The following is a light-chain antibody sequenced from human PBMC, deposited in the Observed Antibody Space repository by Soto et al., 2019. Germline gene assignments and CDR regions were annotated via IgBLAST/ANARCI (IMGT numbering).Light chain of an antibody. V-gene: IGKV3-11*01. CDR3: QQRNIWPPLFT. Sequence: EIVLTQSPATLSLSPGERATLSCRASQSVSTYLAWYQQKPGHAPRLLIYEASNRATGIPARFSGSGSGTDFTLTSSSLEPEDFAVYYCQQRNIWPPLFTFGPGTKVDVK. CDR1: QSVSTY. CDR2: EAS. J-gene: IGKJ3*01.